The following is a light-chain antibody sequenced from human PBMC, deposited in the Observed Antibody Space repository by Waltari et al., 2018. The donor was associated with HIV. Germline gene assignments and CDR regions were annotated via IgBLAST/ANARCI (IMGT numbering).Light chain of an antibody. CDR3: SSYTTSSSLL. V-gene: IGLV2-14*01. CDR2: EVS. Sequence: QSALTQPASVSGSPGQSITISCNGTSSDGGGYSYVSWYQQHPGKAPKLMIYEVSNRPSGVSNRFSGSKSGNTASLTISGLQAEDEADYYCSSYTTSSSLLFGGGTKLTVL. CDR1: SSDGGGYSY. J-gene: IGLJ2*01.